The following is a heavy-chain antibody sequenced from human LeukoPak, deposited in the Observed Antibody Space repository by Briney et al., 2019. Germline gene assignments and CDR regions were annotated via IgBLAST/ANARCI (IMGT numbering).Heavy chain of an antibody. D-gene: IGHD2-2*01. V-gene: IGHV3-30*18. CDR3: AKRGYCSSTSCYPPSDAFDI. J-gene: IGHJ3*02. Sequence: GRSLRLSCAASGFTFSSYGMHWVRQAPGKGLEWVAVISYDGSNKYYADSVKGRFTISRDNSKNTLYLQMNSLRAEDTAVYYCAKRGYCSSTSCYPPSDAFDIWGQGTMVTVSS. CDR1: GFTFSSYG. CDR2: ISYDGSNK.